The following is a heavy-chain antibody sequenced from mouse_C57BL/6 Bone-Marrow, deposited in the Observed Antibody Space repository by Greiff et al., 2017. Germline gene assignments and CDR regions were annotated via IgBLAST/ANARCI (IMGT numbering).Heavy chain of an antibody. V-gene: IGHV1-4*01. CDR3: ARAGVYCEEVFAD. CDR2: INPSSGYT. J-gene: IGHJ3*01. D-gene: IGHD1-1*01. Sequence: VQLQQSGAELARPGASVKMSCKASGYTFTSYTMHWVNQRPGQGLEWIGYINPSSGYTKYNQKFKDKATLTADKSSSTAYMQRSSLTSEYSAGYYCARAGVYCEEVFADWGQGTRVTVSA. CDR1: GYTFTSYT.